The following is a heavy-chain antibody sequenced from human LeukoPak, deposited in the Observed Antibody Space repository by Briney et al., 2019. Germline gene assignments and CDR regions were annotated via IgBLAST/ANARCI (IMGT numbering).Heavy chain of an antibody. CDR2: TSIYNGKT. V-gene: IGHV1-18*01. Sequence: ASVKVSCKASGYRFTSYVIGWLRQAPGQGLEWVGWTSIYNGKTYYAQRLQDRVTMTTDTSTNTVYMELRSLTSDDTAVYYCARVCHIVVVTAEGGWFDPWGQGTLVTVSS. CDR3: ARVCHIVVVTAEGGWFDP. J-gene: IGHJ5*02. D-gene: IGHD2-21*02. CDR1: GYRFTSYV.